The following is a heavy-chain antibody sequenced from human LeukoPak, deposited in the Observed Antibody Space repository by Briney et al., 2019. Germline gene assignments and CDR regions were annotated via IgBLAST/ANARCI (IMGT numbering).Heavy chain of an antibody. CDR3: AKALGGYRNYYFDY. D-gene: IGHD5-18*01. V-gene: IGHV3-23*01. Sequence: GGSLRLSCAASGFTFSSSAITWVRQAPGKGLEWVSAIAASGSTFYTESVKGRFTISRDNSKNTLYLQMNSLRAEDTAVYYCAKALGGYRNYYFDYWGQGTLVAVSS. J-gene: IGHJ4*02. CDR2: IAASGST. CDR1: GFTFSSSA.